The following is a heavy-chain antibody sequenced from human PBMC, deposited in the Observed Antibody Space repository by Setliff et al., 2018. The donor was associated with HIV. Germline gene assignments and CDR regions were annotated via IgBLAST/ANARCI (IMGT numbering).Heavy chain of an antibody. D-gene: IGHD3-22*01. CDR3: ARGRSSDYYDSSGYLYYYFDL. V-gene: IGHV1-69*05. CDR2: TIPIFGST. CDR1: GGTFSSYG. J-gene: IGHJ2*01. Sequence: SVKLSWKTSGGTFSSYGVSWVRQAPGKGLQWMGGTIPIFGSTDYAQRLQGRVTLTTDEPTTTVYMELNSLRSDDTAVYYCARGRSSDYYDSSGYLYYYFDLWGRGTLVTVSS.